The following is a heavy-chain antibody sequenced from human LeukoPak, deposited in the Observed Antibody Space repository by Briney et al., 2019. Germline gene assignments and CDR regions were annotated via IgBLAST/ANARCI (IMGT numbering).Heavy chain of an antibody. CDR1: GGSISSYY. Sequence: SETLPLTCTVSGGSISSYYWSWIRQPPGKGLEWTGYIYYSGSTNYNPSLKSRVTISVDTSKNQFSLKLSSVTAADTAVYYCARGQGRDYWGQGTLVTVSS. J-gene: IGHJ4*02. CDR3: ARGQGRDY. V-gene: IGHV4-59*01. CDR2: IYYSGST.